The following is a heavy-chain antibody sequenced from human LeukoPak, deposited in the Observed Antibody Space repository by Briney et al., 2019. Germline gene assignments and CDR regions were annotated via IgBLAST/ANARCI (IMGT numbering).Heavy chain of an antibody. J-gene: IGHJ6*03. CDR3: ARLSIVVVPAATRRGSYYYYYMDV. CDR1: GYSFTSYC. D-gene: IGHD2-2*01. V-gene: IGHV5-51*01. Sequence: KHGESLKISCKGSGYSFTSYCIGWVRQMPGKGLEWMGIIYPGDSDTRYSPSFQGQVTISADKSISTAYLQWSSLKASDTAMYYCARLSIVVVPAATRRGSYYYYYMDVWGKGTTVTVSS. CDR2: IYPGDSDT.